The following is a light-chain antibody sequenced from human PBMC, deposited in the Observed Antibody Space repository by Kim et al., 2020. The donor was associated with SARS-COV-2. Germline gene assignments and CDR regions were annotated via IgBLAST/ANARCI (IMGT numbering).Light chain of an antibody. V-gene: IGKV2-28*01. J-gene: IGKJ1*01. CDR3: RQGLKTRT. Sequence: GEAAYISCRSSEGLRQGNGNNYLDWYLRRPGQSPQLRIFLGSRGASGVPDRFSGSGSGTDFTLKIRRVEAEEVGVYYCRQGLKTRTFGQGPRWISN. CDR2: LGS. CDR1: EGLRQGNGNNY.